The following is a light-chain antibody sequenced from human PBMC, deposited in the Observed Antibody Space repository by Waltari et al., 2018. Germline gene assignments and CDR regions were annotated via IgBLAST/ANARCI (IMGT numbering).Light chain of an antibody. CDR2: DVN. CDR1: SRDVGGYNY. V-gene: IGLV2-14*01. J-gene: IGLJ3*02. CDR3: SSYTSSSTWV. Sequence: QSALTQPASVSGSPGQSITISCTGTSRDVGGYNYVSWYQQHPGKPPKLMIYDVNKRPSGISNRFSGSKSGNTASLTISGLQAEDEADYYCSSYTSSSTWVFGGGTKLTVL.